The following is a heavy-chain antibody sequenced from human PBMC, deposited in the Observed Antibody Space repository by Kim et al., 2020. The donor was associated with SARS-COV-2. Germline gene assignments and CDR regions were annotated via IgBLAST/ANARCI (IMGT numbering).Heavy chain of an antibody. J-gene: IGHJ6*02. V-gene: IGHV4-31*03. D-gene: IGHD3-9*01. Sequence: SETLSLTCTVSGGSISSGGYYWSWIRQHPGKGLEWIGYIYYSGSTYYNPSLKSRVTISVDTSKNQFSLKLSSVTAADTAVYYCARDYYDILTGPQGYYGMDVWGQGTTVTVSS. CDR1: GGSISSGGYY. CDR2: IYYSGST. CDR3: ARDYYDILTGPQGYYGMDV.